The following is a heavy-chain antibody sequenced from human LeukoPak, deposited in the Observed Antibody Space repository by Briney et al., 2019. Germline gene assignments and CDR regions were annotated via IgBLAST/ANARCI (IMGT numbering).Heavy chain of an antibody. V-gene: IGHV4-39*07. CDR1: GGSISGSSYY. J-gene: IGHJ5*02. D-gene: IGHD3-10*01. CDR3: ARDSHYYGSGSSNWFDP. Sequence: SETPSLTCTVSGGSISGSSYYWGWIRQPPGKGLEWIGSIYYSGSTYYNPSLKSRVTISVDTSKNQFSLKLSSVTAADTAVYYCARDSHYYGSGSSNWFDPWGQGTLVTVSS. CDR2: IYYSGST.